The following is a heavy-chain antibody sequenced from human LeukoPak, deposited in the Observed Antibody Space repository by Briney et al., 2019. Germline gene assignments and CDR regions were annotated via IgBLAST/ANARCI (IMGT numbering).Heavy chain of an antibody. Sequence: SVGSLRLSCAASGFTVSSNYMSWVRQAPGKGLEWVSVIYSGGSTYYADSVKGRFTISRDNSKNTLHLQMNSLRAEDTAVYYCARARVGCTNYAFDIWGKGTMVTVSS. D-gene: IGHD2-8*01. CDR1: GFTVSSNY. J-gene: IGHJ3*02. CDR2: IYSGGST. CDR3: ARARVGCTNYAFDI. V-gene: IGHV3-53*01.